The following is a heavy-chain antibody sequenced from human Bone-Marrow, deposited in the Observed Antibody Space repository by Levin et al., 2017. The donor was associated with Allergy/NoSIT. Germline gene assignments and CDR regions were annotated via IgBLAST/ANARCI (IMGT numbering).Heavy chain of an antibody. V-gene: IGHV3-73*01. CDR2: IRSKANSYAT. Sequence: GESLKISCAASGFTFSGSAMHWVRQASGKGLEWVGRIRSKANSYATAYAASVKGRFTISRDDSNNTAYLQMNSLKTEDTAVYYCTRHNPLLWFDPWGQGTLVTVSS. J-gene: IGHJ5*02. CDR3: TRHNPLLWFDP. CDR1: GFTFSGSA. D-gene: IGHD3-10*01.